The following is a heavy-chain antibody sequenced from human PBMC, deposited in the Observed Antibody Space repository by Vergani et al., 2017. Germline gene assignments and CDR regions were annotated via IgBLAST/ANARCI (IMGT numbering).Heavy chain of an antibody. Sequence: EVQLVESGGGLVKPGGSLRLSCAASGFTFSNAWMSWVRQAPGKGLEWVGRIKSKTDGGTTDYAAPVNGRFTISRHDSENTMYLQMNSLKTEDTAVYYCTTGVSVAYGSGSEYYYYGMDVWGQGTTVTVSS. CDR2: IKSKTDGGTT. CDR3: TTGVSVAYGSGSEYYYYGMDV. J-gene: IGHJ6*02. D-gene: IGHD3-10*01. CDR1: GFTFSNAW. V-gene: IGHV3-15*01.